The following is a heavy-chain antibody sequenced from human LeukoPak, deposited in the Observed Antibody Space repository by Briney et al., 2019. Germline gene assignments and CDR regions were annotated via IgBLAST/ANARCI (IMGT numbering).Heavy chain of an antibody. J-gene: IGHJ4*02. CDR2: INHSGST. V-gene: IGHV4-34*01. Sequence: PSETLSLTCAVYGGSFSGYYWSWIRQPPGKGLEWIGEINHSGSTNYNPSLKSRVTISVDTSKNQFSLKLSSVTAADTAVYYCATGSYFGKNYWGQGTLVTVSS. CDR3: ATGSYFGKNY. CDR1: GGSFSGYY. D-gene: IGHD3-9*01.